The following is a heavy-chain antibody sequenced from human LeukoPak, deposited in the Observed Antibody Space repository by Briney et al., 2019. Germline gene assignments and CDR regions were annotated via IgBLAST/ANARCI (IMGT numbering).Heavy chain of an antibody. D-gene: IGHD5/OR15-5a*01. V-gene: IGHV4-59*08. CDR1: GGSVRGYY. CDR3: ARLVQKASGLYDYYYFMDV. Sequence: SETLSLTCTVSGGSVRGYYWTWIRQAPGKGLEFVAYIYYSGSTNYKPSLKSRVSTSLDTSTNQFSLSLTSVTATDTATYYCARLVQKASGLYDYYYFMDVWGSGTPVTVSS. CDR2: IYYSGST. J-gene: IGHJ6*04.